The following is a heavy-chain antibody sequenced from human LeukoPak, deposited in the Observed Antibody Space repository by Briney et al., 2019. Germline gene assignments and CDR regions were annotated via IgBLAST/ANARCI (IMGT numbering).Heavy chain of an antibody. CDR2: ISYSGSA. CDR3: ARTLRGQNYYGYLDY. D-gene: IGHD4-17*01. CDR1: SGSISSDY. J-gene: IGHJ4*02. Sequence: PSETLSLTCTVSSGSISSDYWSWIRQPPGKGLEWIGYISYSGSANYNPSLKTRVTISIDKSKNQFSLTMTSVTAADTAVYYCARTLRGQNYYGYLDYWGQGTLVTVSS. V-gene: IGHV4-59*01.